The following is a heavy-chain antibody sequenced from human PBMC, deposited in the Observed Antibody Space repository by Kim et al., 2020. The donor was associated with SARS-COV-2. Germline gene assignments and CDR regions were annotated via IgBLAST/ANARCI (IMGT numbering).Heavy chain of an antibody. CDR3: ARDLFHTGFDY. D-gene: IGHD2-8*02. J-gene: IGHJ4*02. CDR2: NT. Sequence: NTQCSQEVQGRVTFTRDTSANTAYMELSSLGSEDTAVYYCARDLFHTGFDYWGQGTLVAVSS. V-gene: IGHV1-3*01.